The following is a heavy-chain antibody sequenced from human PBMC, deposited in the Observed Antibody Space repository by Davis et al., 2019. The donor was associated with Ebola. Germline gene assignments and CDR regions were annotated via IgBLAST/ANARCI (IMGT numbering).Heavy chain of an antibody. D-gene: IGHD2-2*01. Sequence: PGGSLRLSCTVSGGSVSSGSYYWSWIRQPPGKGLEWIGYIYYSGSTNYNPSLKSRVTISVDTSKNQFSLKLSSVTAADTAVYYCARDHGIVVVPAAPMRGVDYGMDVWGQGTTVTVSS. V-gene: IGHV4-61*01. CDR3: ARDHGIVVVPAAPMRGVDYGMDV. CDR1: GGSVSSGSYY. J-gene: IGHJ6*02. CDR2: IYYSGST.